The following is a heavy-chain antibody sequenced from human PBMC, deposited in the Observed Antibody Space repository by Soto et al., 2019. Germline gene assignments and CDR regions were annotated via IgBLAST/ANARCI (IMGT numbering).Heavy chain of an antibody. D-gene: IGHD2-2*02. J-gene: IGHJ3*02. CDR2: FDPEDGET. CDR1: GYTLTELS. V-gene: IGHV1-24*01. Sequence: ASVKVSCKVSGYTLTELSMHWVRQAPGKGLEWMGGFDPEDGETIYAQKFQGSVTMTEDTSTDTAYMELSSLRSEDTAVYYCATDRDTRDAFDIWGQGTMVTISS. CDR3: ATDRDTRDAFDI.